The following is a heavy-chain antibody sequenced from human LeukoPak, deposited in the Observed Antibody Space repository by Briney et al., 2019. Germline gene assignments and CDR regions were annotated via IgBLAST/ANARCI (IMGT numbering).Heavy chain of an antibody. CDR3: ARAGYSSSWYDY. Sequence: GSSVKVSCKASGGTFSSYAISWVRQAPGQGLEWMGRIIPILGIANYAQKLQGRVTITADKSTSTAYMELSSLRSEDTAVYYCARAGYSSSWYDYWGQGTLVTVSS. V-gene: IGHV1-69*04. D-gene: IGHD6-13*01. J-gene: IGHJ4*02. CDR1: GGTFSSYA. CDR2: IIPILGIA.